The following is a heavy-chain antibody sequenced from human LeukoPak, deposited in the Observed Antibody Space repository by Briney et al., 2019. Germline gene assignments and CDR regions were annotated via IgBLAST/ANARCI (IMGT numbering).Heavy chain of an antibody. CDR1: GFTFDDYG. CDR3: ARGARTPRYYYDSSGSDFDY. Sequence: GGSLRLSCAASGFTFDDYGMSWVRQAPGKGLEWVSGINWNGGSTGYADSVKGRSTISRDNAKNSLYLQMNSLRAEDTALYYCARGARTPRYYYDSSGSDFDYWGQGTLVTVSS. CDR2: INWNGGST. J-gene: IGHJ4*02. V-gene: IGHV3-20*04. D-gene: IGHD3-22*01.